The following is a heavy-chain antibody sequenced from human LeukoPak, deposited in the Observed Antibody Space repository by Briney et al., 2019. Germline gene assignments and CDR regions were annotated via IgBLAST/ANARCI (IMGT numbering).Heavy chain of an antibody. Sequence: ASVIVSCKASGYTFTSYAMHWVRQAPGQRLEWMGWINAGNGNTKYSQKFQGRVTITRDTSASTAYMELSSLRSEDTAVYYCARAFIVATTDFDYWGQGTLVTVSS. D-gene: IGHD5-12*01. V-gene: IGHV1-3*01. CDR1: GYTFTSYA. CDR3: ARAFIVATTDFDY. J-gene: IGHJ4*02. CDR2: INAGNGNT.